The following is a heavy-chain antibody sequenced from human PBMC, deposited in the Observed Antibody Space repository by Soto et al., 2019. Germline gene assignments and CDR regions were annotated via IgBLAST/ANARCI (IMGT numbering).Heavy chain of an antibody. Sequence: AGGSLRLSYAASGFTFSSYGMQWVRQAPGKGLEWVAVISYDGSNKYYADSVKGRFTISRDNSKNTLYLQMNSLRAEDTAVYYCAKDRFTIFGVVVKWGQGTLVTVS. CDR3: AKDRFTIFGVVVK. CDR2: ISYDGSNK. CDR1: GFTFSSYG. D-gene: IGHD3-3*01. V-gene: IGHV3-30*18. J-gene: IGHJ4*02.